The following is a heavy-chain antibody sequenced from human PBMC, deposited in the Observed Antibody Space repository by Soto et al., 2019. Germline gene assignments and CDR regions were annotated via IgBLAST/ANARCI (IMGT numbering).Heavy chain of an antibody. Sequence: GWSLRLSCASSVFTLGLYAMYWLRQAPGKGLEWVAVISSDGSNEYYTDSAKGRFTISRDTSENSSYLQMNSLRRDDTAVYYCARGRRFLEWIVADWGQGTLVTVSS. CDR2: ISSDGSNE. D-gene: IGHD3-3*01. CDR1: VFTLGLYA. V-gene: IGHV3-30*10. CDR3: ARGRRFLEWIVAD. J-gene: IGHJ4*02.